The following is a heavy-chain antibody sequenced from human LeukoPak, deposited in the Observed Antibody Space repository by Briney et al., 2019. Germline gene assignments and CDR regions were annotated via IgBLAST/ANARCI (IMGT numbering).Heavy chain of an antibody. CDR3: ATLIAVAGFPFDY. CDR1: GGSISSGGYY. J-gene: IGHJ4*02. D-gene: IGHD6-19*01. V-gene: IGHV4-30-2*01. Sequence: SQTLSLTCTVSGGSISSGGYYWSWIRQPPGKGLEWIGYIYHSGSTNYNPSLKSRVTISVDKSKNQFSLKLSSVTAADTAVYYCATLIAVAGFPFDYWGQGTLVTVSS. CDR2: IYHSGST.